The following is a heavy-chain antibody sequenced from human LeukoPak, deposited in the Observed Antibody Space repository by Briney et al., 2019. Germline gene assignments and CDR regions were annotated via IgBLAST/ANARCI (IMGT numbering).Heavy chain of an antibody. CDR3: ARGELYYYGSGKATDY. D-gene: IGHD3-10*01. Sequence: ASVKVSCKASGYTFTSYGISWVRQAPGQGLEWMGWISAYNGNTNYAQKLRGRVTMTTDTSTSTAYMELRSLRSDDTAVYYCARGELYYYGSGKATDYWGQGTLVTVSS. CDR1: GYTFTSYG. J-gene: IGHJ4*02. CDR2: ISAYNGNT. V-gene: IGHV1-18*01.